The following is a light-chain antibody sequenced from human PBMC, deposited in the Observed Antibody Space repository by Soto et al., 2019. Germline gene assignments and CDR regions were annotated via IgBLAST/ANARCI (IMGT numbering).Light chain of an antibody. CDR3: QQYGKSGT. J-gene: IGKJ1*01. CDR1: QSVSSSY. Sequence: EIVLTQSPGTLSLSPGERATISCRASQSVSSSYLAWYQQKPGQAPRLLIYGASLRATGIPDRFSGSGSGTEFTLTSSRLAPEVFAVDYCQQYGKSGTFGQGTKVEIK. V-gene: IGKV3-20*01. CDR2: GAS.